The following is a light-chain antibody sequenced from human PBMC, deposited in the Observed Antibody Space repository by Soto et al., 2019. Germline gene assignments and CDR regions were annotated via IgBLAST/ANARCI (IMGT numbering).Light chain of an antibody. V-gene: IGKV3-20*01. CDR2: GAS. J-gene: IGKJ2*01. Sequence: EIVFTQSPGPLSLSPWERATLSCSASHSVSSSYLAWYQQKPGQAPRLLIYGASSRATGIPDRFSGSGSGTDFTLTISRLEPEEFAVYYCQQYGSSPVTFGQGTKLEIK. CDR1: HSVSSSY. CDR3: QQYGSSPVT.